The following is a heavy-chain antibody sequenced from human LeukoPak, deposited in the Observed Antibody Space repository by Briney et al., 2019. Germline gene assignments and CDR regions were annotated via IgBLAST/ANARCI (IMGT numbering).Heavy chain of an antibody. CDR3: TTVRVNDYVWGTYRYSYFDY. CDR2: LKSKTDGGTT. CDR1: GFSVTNAW. D-gene: IGHD3-16*02. V-gene: IGHV3-15*01. Sequence: PGGSLRLSCAASGFSVTNAWMSWVRQAPGKGLEWVGRLKSKTDGGTTDFAAHVKGRFTMSRDNSTNTLYLQMNSLKTDDTAVYFCTTVRVNDYVWGTYRYSYFDYWGQGTLVTVSS. J-gene: IGHJ4*02.